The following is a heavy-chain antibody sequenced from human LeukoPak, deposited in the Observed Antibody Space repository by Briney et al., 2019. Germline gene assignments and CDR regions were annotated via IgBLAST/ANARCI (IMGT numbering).Heavy chain of an antibody. D-gene: IGHD4-23*01. J-gene: IGHJ4*02. CDR1: GFIFSNYG. Sequence: GGSLRLSCAASGFIFSNYGMHWVRQAPGKGLEWVTFIRYDGTNKYYADSVKGRFTISRDNSKNTLYLQMNSLRAEDTAVYYCARESGNSMDYWGQGTLVTVSS. CDR2: IRYDGTNK. CDR3: ARESGNSMDY. V-gene: IGHV3-30*02.